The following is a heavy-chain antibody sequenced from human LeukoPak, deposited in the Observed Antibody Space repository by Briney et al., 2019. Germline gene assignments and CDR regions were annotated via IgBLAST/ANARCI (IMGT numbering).Heavy chain of an antibody. CDR3: ARRRWLHHGWFGP. J-gene: IGHJ5*02. V-gene: IGHV5-51*01. CDR1: GSIFTSYW. Sequence: GASLHISCQGSGSIFTSYWIGGVRQLPGKGLEWMGIIYPGDSDTRYSPSFQGQATISADKSISTAYLQWSSLKASDTAMYYCARRRWLHHGWFGPWGQGTLVTVSS. D-gene: IGHD5-24*01. CDR2: IYPGDSDT.